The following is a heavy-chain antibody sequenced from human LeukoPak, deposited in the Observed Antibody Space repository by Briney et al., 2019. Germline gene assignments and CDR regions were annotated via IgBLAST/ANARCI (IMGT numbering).Heavy chain of an antibody. CDR1: GGSISASY. J-gene: IGHJ3*02. Sequence: SETLSLTCTVSGGSISASYWSWIRPPPGRGMEWIAYIYYTGITNYNPTLKSRVTISLDTSKNQFSLKLSSVTAADTAVYYCAKDLSTDTAFDIWGQGTMVTVSS. V-gene: IGHV4-59*01. D-gene: IGHD2-2*01. CDR3: AKDLSTDTAFDI. CDR2: IYYTGIT.